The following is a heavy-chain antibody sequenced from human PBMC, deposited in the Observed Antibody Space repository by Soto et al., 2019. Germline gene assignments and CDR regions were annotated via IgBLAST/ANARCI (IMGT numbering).Heavy chain of an antibody. Sequence: EVQLVESGGVVVQPGGSLRLSCAASGFTFDDYTMHWVRQAPGKGLEWVSLISWDGGSTYYADSVKGRFTISRDNSKNSLYLQMNSLRTEDTALYYCAKDMKSSGWYWYFDYWGQRTLVTVSS. CDR3: AKDMKSSGWYWYFDY. D-gene: IGHD6-19*01. CDR1: GFTFDDYT. CDR2: ISWDGGST. J-gene: IGHJ4*02. V-gene: IGHV3-43*01.